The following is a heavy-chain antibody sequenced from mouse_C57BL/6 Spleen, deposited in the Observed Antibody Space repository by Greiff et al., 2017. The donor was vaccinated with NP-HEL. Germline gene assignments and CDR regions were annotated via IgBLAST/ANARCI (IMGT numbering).Heavy chain of an antibody. J-gene: IGHJ2*01. CDR2: IDPKSGST. CDR1: GYTFTGYR. CDR3: AREEAFDY. Sequence: QVQLKQPGAELVKPGASVKLSCKASGYTFTGYRMHWVKQRSGRGLAWIGRIDPKSGSTKYNEQFKSKATLTVDKPSSTAYMQLSSLTSEDSAVYYCAREEAFDYWGQGTTLTVSS. V-gene: IGHV1-72*01.